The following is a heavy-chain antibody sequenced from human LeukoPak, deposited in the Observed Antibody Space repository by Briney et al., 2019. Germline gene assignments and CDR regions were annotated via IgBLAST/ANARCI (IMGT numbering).Heavy chain of an antibody. V-gene: IGHV3-20*04. CDR3: ARGLRYYYYYYMDV. Sequence: GGSLRLSCAASGFTSDDYGMNWVRQAPGKGLEWISGIHWNGDTTNYAASVEGRFTISRDNAKNSLYLQMNSLRAEDTALYYCARGLRYYYYYYMDVWGKGTTVTVSS. J-gene: IGHJ6*03. D-gene: IGHD3-9*01. CDR1: GFTSDDYG. CDR2: IHWNGDTT.